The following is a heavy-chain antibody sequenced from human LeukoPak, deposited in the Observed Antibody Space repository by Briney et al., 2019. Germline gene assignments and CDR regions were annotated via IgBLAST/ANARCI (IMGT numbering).Heavy chain of an antibody. CDR1: GFTFGDYA. J-gene: IGHJ4*02. Sequence: QPGRSLRLSCTASGFTFGDYAMSWVRQAPGKGLEWVSAISGSGGSTYYADSVKGRFTISRDNSKNTLYLQMNSLRAEDTAVYYCRSRQTNYSSRPAFVDYWGQGTLVTVSS. D-gene: IGHD6-13*01. V-gene: IGHV3-23*01. CDR3: RSRQTNYSSRPAFVDY. CDR2: ISGSGGST.